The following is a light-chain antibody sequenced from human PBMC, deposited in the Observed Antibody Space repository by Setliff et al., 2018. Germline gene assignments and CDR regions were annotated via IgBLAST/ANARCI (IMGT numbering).Light chain of an antibody. J-gene: IGLJ1*01. CDR2: EVT. CDR3: SSYTSSSPLYV. V-gene: IGLV2-14*01. CDR1: SSDVGGYNY. Sequence: QPALTQPASVSGSPGQSITISCTGTSSDVGGYNYVSWYQQHPGKAPKLMIYEVTYRPSGVSNRFSASKSGNTASLTISGLQAEDEADYYCSSYTSSSPLYVFGTGTKVTVL.